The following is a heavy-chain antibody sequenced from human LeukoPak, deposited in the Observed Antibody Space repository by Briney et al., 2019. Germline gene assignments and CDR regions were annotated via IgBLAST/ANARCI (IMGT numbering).Heavy chain of an antibody. J-gene: IGHJ4*02. CDR3: ARDLAVAGPGGDY. CDR2: IYYSGST. CDR1: GGSISSYY. V-gene: IGHV4-59*01. Sequence: SETLSLTCTVSGGSISSYYWSWIRQPPGKGLEWIGYIYYSGSTNYNPSLKSRVTISVDTSKNQFSLKLSSVTAADTAVYYCARDLAVAGPGGDYWGQGTLVTVSS. D-gene: IGHD6-19*01.